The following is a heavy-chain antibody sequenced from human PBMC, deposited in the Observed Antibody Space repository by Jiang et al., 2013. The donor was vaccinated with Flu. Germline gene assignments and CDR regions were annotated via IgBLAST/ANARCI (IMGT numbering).Heavy chain of an antibody. V-gene: IGHV1-69*06. Sequence: QLVESGAEVKKPGSSVKVSCKASGGTFSSYAISWVRQAPGQGLEWMGGIIPIFGTANYAQKFQGRVTITADKSTSTAYMELSSLRSEDTAVYYCARDRGMVRGVIISSYYGMDVWGQGTTVTVSS. CDR1: GGTFSSYA. CDR2: IIPIFGTA. CDR3: ARDRGMVRGVIISSYYGMDV. J-gene: IGHJ6*02. D-gene: IGHD3-10*01.